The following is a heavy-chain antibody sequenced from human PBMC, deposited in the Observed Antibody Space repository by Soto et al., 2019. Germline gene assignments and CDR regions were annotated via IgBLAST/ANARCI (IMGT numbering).Heavy chain of an antibody. CDR1: GYNFTTYG. J-gene: IGHJ4*02. CDR3: ARYQPYSTGYYYFDH. CDR2: ISGHNGHT. D-gene: IGHD6-19*01. Sequence: QVQLVQSGAEVKKPGASVKVSCKTSGYNFTTYGVSWVRQAPGQGLEWMGWISGHNGHTNYAQTFQGRVTMTTDTSTTTAYTGLRSLRSYDTAVYYCARYQPYSTGYYYFDHWGQRTLAIVTS. V-gene: IGHV1-18*01.